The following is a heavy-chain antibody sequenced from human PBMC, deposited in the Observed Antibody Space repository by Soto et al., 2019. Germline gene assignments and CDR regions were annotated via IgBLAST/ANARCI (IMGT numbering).Heavy chain of an antibody. D-gene: IGHD6-13*01. V-gene: IGHV1-69*02. CDR3: ARGSWSAEVFDI. CDR2: IIPMFEIA. Sequence: QVQLVQSGVEVKKPGSSVQVSCKASGGSFRTYTIFWVRQAPGQGLEWMGRIIPMFEIANYAQKFQGRVTFNADKSSGTVYMEMISMTSADTSICFCARGSWSAEVFDIWGEGTLVTVS. CDR1: GGSFRTYT. J-gene: IGHJ3*02.